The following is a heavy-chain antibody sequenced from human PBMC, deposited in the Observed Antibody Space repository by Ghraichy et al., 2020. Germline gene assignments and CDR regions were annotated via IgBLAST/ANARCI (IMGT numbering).Heavy chain of an antibody. CDR2: IYFTGSA. CDR3: ARDLVYDVSGGYTPVAY. CDR1: GGSLRNYY. V-gene: IGHV4-59*12. Sequence: SETLSLTCNVSGGSLRNYYWNWIRQSPGKGLEWIGYIYFTGSANYNSSLKSRATLSIDLSKNQLSLSLRSVTAADTAVYYCARDLVYDVSGGYTPVAYWGRGVLVTVSS. J-gene: IGHJ4*02. D-gene: IGHD5/OR15-5a*01.